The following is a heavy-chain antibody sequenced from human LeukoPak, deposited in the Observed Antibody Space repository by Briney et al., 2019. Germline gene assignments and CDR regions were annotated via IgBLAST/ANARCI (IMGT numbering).Heavy chain of an antibody. CDR1: GGTFSSYA. CDR3: ANQGGYGYFDY. J-gene: IGHJ4*02. D-gene: IGHD3-22*01. CDR2: IIPIFGTA. Sequence: SVKVSCKASGGTFSSYAISWVRQAPGQWLEWMGGIIPIFGTANYAQKFQGRVTITADESTSTAYMELSSLRSEDTAVYYCANQGGYGYFDYWGQGTLVTVSS. V-gene: IGHV1-69*13.